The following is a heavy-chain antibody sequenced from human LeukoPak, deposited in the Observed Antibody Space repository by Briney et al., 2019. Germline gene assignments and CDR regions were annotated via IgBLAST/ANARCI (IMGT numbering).Heavy chain of an antibody. J-gene: IGHJ6*03. CDR2: ISSSSSYI. CDR3: ARIWGSYYYYMDV. CDR1: GFTFSSYS. Sequence: GGSLRLSCAASGFTFSSYSMNWVRQAPGKGLEWVSSISSSSSYIYYADSVKGRFTISRDNAKNSLYLQMNSLRAEDTAVYYCARIWGSYYYYMDVWGKGTTVTVSS. V-gene: IGHV3-21*01. D-gene: IGHD7-27*01.